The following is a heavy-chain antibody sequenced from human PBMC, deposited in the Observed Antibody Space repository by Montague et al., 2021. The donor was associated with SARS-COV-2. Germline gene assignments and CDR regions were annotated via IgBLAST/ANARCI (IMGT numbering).Heavy chain of an antibody. CDR2: IYYSGST. J-gene: IGHJ3*02. V-gene: IGHV4-31*03. CDR3: ARARTRITMIVVVIDAFDI. CDR1: GGSISSGGYY. D-gene: IGHD3-22*01. Sequence: TLSLTCTVSGGSISSGGYYWSWIRQHPGKGLEWIGYIYYSGSTYYNPSLKSRVTISVDTSKNQFSPKLSSVTAADTAVYYCARARTRITMIVVVIDAFDIWGQGTMVTVSS.